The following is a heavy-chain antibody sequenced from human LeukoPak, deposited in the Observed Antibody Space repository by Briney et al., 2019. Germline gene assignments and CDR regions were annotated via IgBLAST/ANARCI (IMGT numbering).Heavy chain of an antibody. CDR1: GYTFTSYD. CDR2: MNPNSLNT. Sequence: ASVKVSCKASGYTFTSYDINWVRQAPGQGLEWMGWMNPNSLNTGYAQRFQGRITLTRNTSIGTAYMELRSLRSDDTAVYYCARVNRWWATSGYFQHWGQGTLVTVSS. D-gene: IGHD2-15*01. CDR3: ARVNRWWATSGYFQH. V-gene: IGHV1-8*03. J-gene: IGHJ1*01.